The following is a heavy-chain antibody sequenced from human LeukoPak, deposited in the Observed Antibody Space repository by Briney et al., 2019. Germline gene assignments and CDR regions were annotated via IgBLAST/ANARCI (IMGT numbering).Heavy chain of an antibody. CDR2: TASSSTFT. J-gene: IGHJ6*02. Sequence: PGGSLRLSCAASGFTVSSNSMSWVRQAPGKGLEWISFTASSSTFTTYADSVRGRFTTSRDDAKNSLDLQMNSLRADDTAVYYCARDMSPLERAMDVWGQGTTVTVSS. V-gene: IGHV3-11*05. D-gene: IGHD3-10*02. CDR1: GFTVSSNS. CDR3: ARDMSPLERAMDV.